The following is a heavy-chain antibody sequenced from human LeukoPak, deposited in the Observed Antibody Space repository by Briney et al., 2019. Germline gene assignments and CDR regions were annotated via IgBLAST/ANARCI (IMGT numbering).Heavy chain of an antibody. CDR1: GYTFTSYL. CDR2: INVGNDNT. Sequence: ASVKVSCKASGYTFTSYLIHWVRQAPGQRLEWMGWINVGNDNTKYSQNFQGRVTITRDTSASTAYMELSSLRSEDTAVYYCARDSIWGSGTYGFDYWGQGALVTVSS. D-gene: IGHD1-26*01. V-gene: IGHV1-3*01. CDR3: ARDSIWGSGTYGFDY. J-gene: IGHJ4*02.